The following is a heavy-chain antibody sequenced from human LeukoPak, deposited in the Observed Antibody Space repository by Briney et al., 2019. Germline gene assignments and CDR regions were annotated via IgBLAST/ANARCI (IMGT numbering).Heavy chain of an antibody. V-gene: IGHV1-2*02. CDR3: ARNYLSGRNQIDY. D-gene: IGHD3-10*01. CDR2: INPNSGGT. J-gene: IGHJ4*02. CDR1: GYTLTAYF. Sequence: ASVKVSCKASGYTLTAYFMHWVRQAPGQGLEWMGWINPNSGGTNYAQKFQGRVTVTRDTSLSTAYMELSRLGSDDTAVYYCARNYLSGRNQIDYWGQGTLATVSS.